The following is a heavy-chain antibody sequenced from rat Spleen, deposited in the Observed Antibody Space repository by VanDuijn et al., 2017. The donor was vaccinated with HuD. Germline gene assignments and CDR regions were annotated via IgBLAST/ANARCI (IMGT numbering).Heavy chain of an antibody. V-gene: IGHV3-1*01. CDR3: TRGLSMSSTNYYYALFAY. CDR2: IGYSGDT. J-gene: IGHJ3*01. Sequence: EVQLQESGPGLVKPSQSLSLTCSVTGYSITSNYWGWIRKFPGNKMEWMAYIGYSGDTDYNPSPKSRISITRDTSKNQFFLQLNSVTTEDTATYYCTRGLSMSSTNYYYALFAYWGQGTLVTVSS. CDR1: GYSITSNY. D-gene: IGHD1-6*01.